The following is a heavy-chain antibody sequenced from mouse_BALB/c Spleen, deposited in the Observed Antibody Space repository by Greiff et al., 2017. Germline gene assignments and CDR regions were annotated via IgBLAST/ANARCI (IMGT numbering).Heavy chain of an antibody. Sequence: EVQLQESGAELVKPGASVKLSCTASGFTIKDTYMHWVKQRPEQGLEWIGRIDPANGNTKYDPKFQGKATITADTASNTAYLQLSSLTSEDTAVYYCALLRRAWFAYWGQGTLVTVSA. D-gene: IGHD1-1*01. CDR3: ALLRRAWFAY. CDR1: GFTIKDTY. V-gene: IGHV14-3*02. J-gene: IGHJ3*01. CDR2: IDPANGNT.